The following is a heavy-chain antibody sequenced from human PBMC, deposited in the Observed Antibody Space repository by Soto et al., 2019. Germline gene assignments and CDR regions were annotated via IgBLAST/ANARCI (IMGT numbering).Heavy chain of an antibody. CDR2: IIPIFGTA. V-gene: IGHV1-69*13. D-gene: IGHD3-22*01. J-gene: IGHJ4*02. CDR1: GGTFSSYS. CDR3: ARVPPRDSSGYNYR. Sequence: SVKVSCKASGGTFSSYSISWVRQAPGQGLEWMGGIIPIFGTANYAQKFQGRVTITADESTSTAYMELSSLRSEDTAVYYCARVPPRDSSGYNYRWGQGTLVTVSS.